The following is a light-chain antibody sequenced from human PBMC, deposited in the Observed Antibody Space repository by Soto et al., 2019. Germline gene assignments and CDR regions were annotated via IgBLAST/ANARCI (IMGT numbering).Light chain of an antibody. J-gene: IGLJ2*01. V-gene: IGLV2-14*01. CDR3: SSYTSGTTLVV. CDR2: EVT. Sequence: QSALTQPASVSGSPGQSITISCTGTSSDVGGYNYVSWYQQHPGKVPKVMIYEVTKRPSGVSNRFSGSKSGNTASLTISGLQAEDDADYYCSSYTSGTTLVVFGGGTKVTVL. CDR1: SSDVGGYNY.